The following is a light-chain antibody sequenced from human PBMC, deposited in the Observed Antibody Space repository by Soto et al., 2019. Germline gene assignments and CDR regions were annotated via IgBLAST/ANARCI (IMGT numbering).Light chain of an antibody. CDR2: EVN. CDR3: SSYTTSTTYV. CDR1: STDVGGYDS. V-gene: IGLV2-14*01. J-gene: IGLJ1*01. Sequence: VLTQPASVSGSPGQSITIACTGSSTDVGGYDSVAWYQQHPGKAPRLIIYEVNNRPSGVSNRFSASKSADTASLTISGLQAEDEADYYCSSYTTSTTYVFGTGTKVNVL.